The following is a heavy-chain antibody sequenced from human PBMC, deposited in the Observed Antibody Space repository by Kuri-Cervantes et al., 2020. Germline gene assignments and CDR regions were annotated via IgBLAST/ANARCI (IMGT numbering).Heavy chain of an antibody. V-gene: IGHV3-30-3*01. CDR1: GFSFSSYW. Sequence: GESLKISCAASGFSFSSYWMHWVRQAPGKGLEWVAVISYDGSNKYYADSVKGRFTISRDNSKNTLYLQMNSLRAEDTAVYYCARGRPKGGSGWYVSWFDPWGQGTLVTVSS. CDR2: ISYDGSNK. D-gene: IGHD6-19*01. J-gene: IGHJ5*02. CDR3: ARGRPKGGSGWYVSWFDP.